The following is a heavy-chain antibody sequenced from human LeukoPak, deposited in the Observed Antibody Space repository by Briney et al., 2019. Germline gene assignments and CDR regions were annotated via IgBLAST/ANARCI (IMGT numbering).Heavy chain of an antibody. D-gene: IGHD3-10*01. CDR2: ISSTGGTA. CDR1: GFTFSSFG. V-gene: IGHV3-23*01. J-gene: IGHJ4*02. Sequence: GGSLRLSCAASGFTFSSFGMSWVRQAPGKGLEWVSAISSTGGTAYYADSVKGRFTISRDNSKNTLYLQMNSLRAEDTAVYYCAKFDVLLWFGESYYGHFDYWGQGTLVTVSS. CDR3: AKFDVLLWFGESYYGHFDY.